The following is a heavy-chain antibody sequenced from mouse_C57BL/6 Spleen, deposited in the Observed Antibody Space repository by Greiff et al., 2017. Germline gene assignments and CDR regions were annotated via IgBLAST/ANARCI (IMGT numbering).Heavy chain of an antibody. V-gene: IGHV2-2*01. CDR2: IWSGGST. CDR1: GFSLTSYG. Sequence: VQLQQSGPGLVQPSQSLSITCTVSGFSLTSYGVHWVRQSPGKGLEWLGVIWSGGSTDYNAAFISRLSISKDNSKSQVFFKMNSLQADDTAIYYCARIDRGYFDVWGTGTTVTVSS. J-gene: IGHJ1*03. D-gene: IGHD2-14*01. CDR3: ARIDRGYFDV.